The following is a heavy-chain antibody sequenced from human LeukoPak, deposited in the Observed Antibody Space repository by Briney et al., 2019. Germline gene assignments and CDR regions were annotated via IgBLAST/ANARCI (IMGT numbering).Heavy chain of an antibody. V-gene: IGHV3-21*01. D-gene: IGHD1-26*01. CDR3: VRDSGSYRPIDY. J-gene: IGHJ4*02. Sequence: GGSLRLSCAASTFTFSSYNMNWVRQAPGKGLEWVSSISSSGSYIYYRDSVKGRFTISRDSAENSLYLEMNSLRVEDTAIYYCVRDSGSYRPIDYWGQGTLVTVSS. CDR2: ISSSGSYI. CDR1: TFTFSSYN.